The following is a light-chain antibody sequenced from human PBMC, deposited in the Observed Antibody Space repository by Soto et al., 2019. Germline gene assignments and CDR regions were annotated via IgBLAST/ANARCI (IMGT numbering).Light chain of an antibody. V-gene: IGKV3-20*01. CDR2: GAS. J-gene: IGKJ1*01. CDR1: QSVSNNY. Sequence: ESVLTQTQSTLSLAPGERATLSCRASQSVSNNYLAWYQQKPGQAPRLLIYGASNRATGIPDRFSGSGSGTDFTLTISRLEPEDFAVYYCQQYGRSGTFGQGSKVDIK. CDR3: QQYGRSGT.